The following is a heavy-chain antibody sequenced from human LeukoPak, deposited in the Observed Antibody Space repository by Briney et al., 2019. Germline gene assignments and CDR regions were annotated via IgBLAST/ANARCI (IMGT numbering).Heavy chain of an antibody. CDR1: GGSMSSSSYY. V-gene: IGHV4-39*07. CDR3: ASGPNIAAHDY. J-gene: IGHJ4*02. CDR2: IYYSGST. Sequence: SETLSLTCTVSGGSMSSSSYYWGWIRQPPGKGLEWIGSIYYSGSTYYNPSLKSRVTISVDTSKNQFSLKLSSVTAADTAVYYCASGPNIAAHDYWGQGTLVTVSS. D-gene: IGHD6-13*01.